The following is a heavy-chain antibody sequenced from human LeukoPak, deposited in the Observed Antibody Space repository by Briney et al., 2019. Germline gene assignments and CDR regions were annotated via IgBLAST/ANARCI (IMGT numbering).Heavy chain of an antibody. CDR1: GFTYSSYA. D-gene: IGHD4-17*01. J-gene: IGHJ3*02. V-gene: IGHV3-23*01. CDR3: AKVAFYDYGRDAFDI. CDR2: ISGSGGST. Sequence: GGSLRLXCAASGFTYSSYAMSWVRRAPGKGLESVSAISGSGGSTYYADSVKGRFTISRDNSKNTLYLQMNSLRAEDTAVYYCAKVAFYDYGRDAFDIWGQGTMVTVSS.